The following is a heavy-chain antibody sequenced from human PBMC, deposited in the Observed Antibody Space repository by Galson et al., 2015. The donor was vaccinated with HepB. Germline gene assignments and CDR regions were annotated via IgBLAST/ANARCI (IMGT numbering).Heavy chain of an antibody. CDR3: AHTNTAMSPVDAFDI. CDR1: GFSLSTSGVG. D-gene: IGHD5-18*01. V-gene: IGHV2-5*02. Sequence: PALVKPTQTLTLTCTFSGFSLSTSGVGVGWIRQPPGKALEWLALTYWDDDKRYSPSLKSRLTITKDTSKNQVVLTMTNMDPVDTATYYCAHTNTAMSPVDAFDIWGQGTMVTASS. CDR2: TYWDDDK. J-gene: IGHJ3*02.